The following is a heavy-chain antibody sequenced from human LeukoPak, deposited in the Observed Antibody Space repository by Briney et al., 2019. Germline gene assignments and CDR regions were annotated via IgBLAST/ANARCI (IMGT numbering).Heavy chain of an antibody. CDR2: IRSKANSYAT. CDR3: ARSDRFDRSGYYYYDY. Sequence: GGSLRLSCAASGFTFSGSAMHWVRQASGKGLEWVGRIRSKANSYATAYAASVKGRFTISRDNSKNTLYLQMNSLRAEDTAVYYCARSDRFDRSGYYYYDYWGQGTLVTVSS. CDR1: GFTFSGSA. V-gene: IGHV3-73*01. D-gene: IGHD3-22*01. J-gene: IGHJ4*02.